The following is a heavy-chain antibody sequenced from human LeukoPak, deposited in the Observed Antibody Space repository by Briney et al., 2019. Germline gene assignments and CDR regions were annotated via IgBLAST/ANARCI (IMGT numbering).Heavy chain of an antibody. D-gene: IGHD4-17*01. Sequence: SETLSLTCTVSGGSISSSYWSWLRQPPGKGLEWIGYIYYTGSTTYNPSLKSRVTISVDTSKNQFSLKLRSVTAADTAVYYCARDYGDIPPDWYYDLWGRGTLVTVSS. V-gene: IGHV4-59*01. CDR1: GGSISSSY. J-gene: IGHJ2*01. CDR3: ARDYGDIPPDWYYDL. CDR2: IYYTGST.